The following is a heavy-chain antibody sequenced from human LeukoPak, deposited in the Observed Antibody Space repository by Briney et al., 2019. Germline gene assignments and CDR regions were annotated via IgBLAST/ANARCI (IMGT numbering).Heavy chain of an antibody. Sequence: SVKVSCKASGGTFSCYTISWVRQAPGQGLEWMGRIIPILGIANYAQKFQGRVTITADKSTSTAYMELSSLRSEDTAVYYCARLPDVRTRYYYYGMDVWGQGTTVTVSS. CDR3: ARLPDVRTRYYYYGMDV. V-gene: IGHV1-69*02. D-gene: IGHD1-14*01. CDR2: IIPILGIA. J-gene: IGHJ6*02. CDR1: GGTFSCYT.